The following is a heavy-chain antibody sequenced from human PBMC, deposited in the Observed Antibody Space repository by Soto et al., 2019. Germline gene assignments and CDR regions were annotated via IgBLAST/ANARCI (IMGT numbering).Heavy chain of an antibody. Sequence: SETLSLTCTVSGGSITNYYWSWIRQPPGEGLEWIGYIYSSGSTNYNPSLKSRVTISADTSKNQVSLKLTSVTAADTAVYYCARDHPHSYGIYYFDYWGQGTLVTVS. V-gene: IGHV4-59*01. D-gene: IGHD5-18*01. CDR1: GGSITNYY. CDR2: IYSSGST. CDR3: ARDHPHSYGIYYFDY. J-gene: IGHJ4*02.